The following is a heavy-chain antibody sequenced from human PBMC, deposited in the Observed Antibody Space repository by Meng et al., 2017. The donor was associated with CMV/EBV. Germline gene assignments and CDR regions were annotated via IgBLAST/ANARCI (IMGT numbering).Heavy chain of an antibody. CDR1: GYPFRNYA. D-gene: IGHD1-26*01. Sequence: GYPFRNYAMPWVRQAPGKGLEWVSAISGSGDMTYYADSVKGRFTISRDNSKNTLYLQMNSLRAEDTAVYYCANGIVGATWNYFDYWGQGTLVTVSS. J-gene: IGHJ4*02. V-gene: IGHV3-23*01. CDR3: ANGIVGATWNYFDY. CDR2: ISGSGDMT.